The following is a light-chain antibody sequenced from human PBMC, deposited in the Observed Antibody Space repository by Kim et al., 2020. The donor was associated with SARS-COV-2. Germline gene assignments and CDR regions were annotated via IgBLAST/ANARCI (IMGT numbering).Light chain of an antibody. CDR1: QSIGTR. CDR3: QQSYSTPWLT. V-gene: IGKV1-39*01. J-gene: IGKJ4*01. Sequence: SVGDRVPIACRASQSIGTRLNWYQQRPGKAPNLLIYAASTLQGGVPSRFSGTGSGTDFALTISSLQPEDFATYYCQQSYSTPWLTFGGGTKVDIK. CDR2: AAS.